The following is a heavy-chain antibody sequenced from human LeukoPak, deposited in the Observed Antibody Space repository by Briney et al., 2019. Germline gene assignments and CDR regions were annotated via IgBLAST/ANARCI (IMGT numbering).Heavy chain of an antibody. Sequence: SETLSLTCTVSGGSISSYYWSWIPQPAGKGLEWIGRIYTSGSTNYNPSLKSRVTMSVDTSKNQFSLKLSSVTAADTAVYYCAAEYCSSTSCYPGFDPWGQGTLVTVSS. CDR3: AAEYCSSTSCYPGFDP. CDR1: GGSISSYY. J-gene: IGHJ5*02. D-gene: IGHD2-2*01. V-gene: IGHV4-4*07. CDR2: IYTSGST.